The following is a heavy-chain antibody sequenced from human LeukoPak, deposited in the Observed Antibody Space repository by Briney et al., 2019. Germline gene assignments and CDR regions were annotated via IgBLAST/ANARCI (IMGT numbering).Heavy chain of an antibody. CDR2: ISSSSSYT. Sequence: GGSLRLSCAASGFTFSSYAMSWVRQAPGKGLEWVSYISSSSSYTNYADSVKGRFTISRYNAKNSLYLQMNSLRAEDTAVYYCARDRAKGPGWFDPWGQGTLVTVSS. CDR1: GFTFSSYA. J-gene: IGHJ5*02. CDR3: ARDRAKGPGWFDP. V-gene: IGHV3-21*05.